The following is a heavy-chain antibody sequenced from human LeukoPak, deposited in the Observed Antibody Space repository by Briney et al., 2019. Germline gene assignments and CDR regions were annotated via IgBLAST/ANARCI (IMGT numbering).Heavy chain of an antibody. J-gene: IGHJ5*02. CDR2: IRYDGSNK. V-gene: IGHV3-30*02. Sequence: GGSLRLSCAASRFTFSSYGMHWVRQAPGKGLEWVAFIRYDGSNKYYADSVKGRFTISRDNSKNTLYLQMNSLRAEDTAVYYCARDHLWSHESWGQGALVTVSS. CDR1: RFTFSSYG. CDR3: ARDHLWSHES. D-gene: IGHD3-3*01.